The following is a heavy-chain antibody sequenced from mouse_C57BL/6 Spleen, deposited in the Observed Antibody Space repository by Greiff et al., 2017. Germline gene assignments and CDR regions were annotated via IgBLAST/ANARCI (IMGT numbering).Heavy chain of an antibody. CDR3: ARLAVDDYTMDY. Sequence: EVQLQESGPGLVKPSASLSLTCSVTGYSITSGYFCNWSRQFPGNILEWMGYIPYDGSTNYNPSLKNRITITPDTSKNQFYLKFSSVTTEDTATYYCARLAVDDYTMDYWGQGTTVTVSS. D-gene: IGHD2-4*01. J-gene: IGHJ4*01. CDR2: IPYDGST. CDR1: GYSITSGYF. V-gene: IGHV3-6*01.